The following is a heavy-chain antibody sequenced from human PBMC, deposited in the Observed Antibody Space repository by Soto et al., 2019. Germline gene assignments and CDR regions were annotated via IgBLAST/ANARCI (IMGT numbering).Heavy chain of an antibody. CDR3: ASTGLYGSGSYYNAPYYYYGMDV. D-gene: IGHD3-10*01. V-gene: IGHV3-30-3*01. CDR1: GFTFGSYV. CDR2: ISYDGSNK. Sequence: GGSLRLSCAASGFTFGSYVMHWVRQAPGKGLEWVAVISYDGSNKYYADSVKGRFTISRDNSKNTLYLQMNSLRAEDTAVYYCASTGLYGSGSYYNAPYYYYGMDVWGQGTTVTVSS. J-gene: IGHJ6*02.